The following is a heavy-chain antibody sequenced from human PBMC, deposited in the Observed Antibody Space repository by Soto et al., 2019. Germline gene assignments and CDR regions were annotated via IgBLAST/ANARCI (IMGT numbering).Heavy chain of an antibody. V-gene: IGHV1-8*01. J-gene: IGHJ4*02. D-gene: IGHD4-17*01. Sequence: QVQLVQSGAEVKKPGASVKVSCKASGYTFTSYATNWVRQATGQGLERMGWTNPNSGDTGFPQKLQGRVTMTRDASMGTAYLELRRLRSEDTAVYYWARVRVSGDFMLFDYWGRGARVTVSS. CDR2: TNPNSGDT. CDR3: ARVRVSGDFMLFDY. CDR1: GYTFTSYA.